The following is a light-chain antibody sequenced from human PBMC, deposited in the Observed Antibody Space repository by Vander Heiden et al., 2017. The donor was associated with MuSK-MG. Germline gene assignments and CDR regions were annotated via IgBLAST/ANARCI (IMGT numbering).Light chain of an antibody. V-gene: IGLV2-11*01. J-gene: IGLJ2*01. CDR1: SSDVGGYNY. CDR2: DVS. CDR3: SSYAGSYCV. Sequence: SALPRPRAVDGSPRQSVTISCTGTSSDVGGYNYVSWYQQPPGKAPKRMIYDVSKRPSGVPDRVSGSKSGTTVSPTISGLEAEDEADYYCSSYAGSYCVFGGGTKLTVL.